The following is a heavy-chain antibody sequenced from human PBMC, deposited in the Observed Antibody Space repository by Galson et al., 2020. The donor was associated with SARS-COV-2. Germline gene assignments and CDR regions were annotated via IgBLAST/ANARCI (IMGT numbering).Heavy chain of an antibody. D-gene: IGHD1-26*01. Sequence: GGSLRLSCTASGLTFSKYTMNWVRQAPGKGPEWHSSMSSSGSQIFYAASVRGRFTISRDDASNSLFLQMNSLGAEDTAVYYCARAVGTSVFYYWYFDLWGRGTLVTVSS. CDR3: ARAVGTSVFYYWYFDL. CDR1: GLTFSKYT. J-gene: IGHJ2*01. CDR2: MSSSGSQI. V-gene: IGHV3-21*01.